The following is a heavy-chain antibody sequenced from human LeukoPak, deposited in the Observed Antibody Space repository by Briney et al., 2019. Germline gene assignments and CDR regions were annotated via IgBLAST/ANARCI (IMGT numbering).Heavy chain of an antibody. CDR1: GGTFSSYA. V-gene: IGHV1-69*06. Sequence: ASVKVSCKASGGTFSSYAISWVRQAPGQGLEWMGGIIPIFGTANYAQKFQGRVTITADKSTSTAYMELSSLRSEDTAVYYCARNGNSSGWFGGNWFDPWGQGTLVTVSS. J-gene: IGHJ5*02. CDR3: ARNGNSSGWFGGNWFDP. D-gene: IGHD6-19*01. CDR2: IIPIFGTA.